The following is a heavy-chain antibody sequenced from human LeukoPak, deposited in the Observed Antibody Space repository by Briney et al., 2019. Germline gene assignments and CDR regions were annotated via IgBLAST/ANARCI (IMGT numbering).Heavy chain of an antibody. CDR3: AREDPYYDYVWGSYRYGYYFDY. CDR2: LYTSGST. D-gene: IGHD3-16*02. Sequence: SETLSLTCTVSGGSISSYYWSWIRQPAGRGLEWIGRLYTSGSTNYNPSLKSRVTMSLDTSKNQFSLKLSSVTAADTAVYCCAREDPYYDYVWGSYRYGYYFDYWGQGTLVTVSS. V-gene: IGHV4-4*07. CDR1: GGSISSYY. J-gene: IGHJ4*02.